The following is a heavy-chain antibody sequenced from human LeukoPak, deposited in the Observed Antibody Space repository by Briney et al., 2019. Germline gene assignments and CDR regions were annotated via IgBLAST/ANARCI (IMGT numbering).Heavy chain of an antibody. J-gene: IGHJ5*02. Sequence: GGSLRLSCAASGFTFSSYWMSWVRRAPGKGLEWVANIKQDGSEKYYVDSVKGRFTISRDNAKNSLYLQMNSLRAEDTAVCYCAREHSSSWYNRWFDPWGQGTLVTVSS. CDR3: AREHSSSWYNRWFDP. V-gene: IGHV3-7*01. D-gene: IGHD6-13*01. CDR2: IKQDGSEK. CDR1: GFTFSSYW.